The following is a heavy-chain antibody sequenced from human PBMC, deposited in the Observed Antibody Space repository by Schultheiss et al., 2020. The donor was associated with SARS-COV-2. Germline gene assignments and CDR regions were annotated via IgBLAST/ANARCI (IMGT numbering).Heavy chain of an antibody. Sequence: GGSLRLSCAASGFTFSDYYMSWIRQAPGKGLEWVSYISSSGSTIYYADSVKGRLTISRDNAKNSLYLQMNSLRAEDTAVYYCARDTLSSSWYDYYGMDVWGQGTTVTVSS. D-gene: IGHD6-13*01. CDR1: GFTFSDYY. J-gene: IGHJ6*02. CDR2: ISSSGSTI. V-gene: IGHV3-11*01. CDR3: ARDTLSSSWYDYYGMDV.